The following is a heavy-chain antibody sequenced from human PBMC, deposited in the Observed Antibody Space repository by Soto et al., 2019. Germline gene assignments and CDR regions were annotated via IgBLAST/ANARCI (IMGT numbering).Heavy chain of an antibody. Sequence: EVQLVESGGGLVQPGGSLRLSCAASGFTFSSYWMHWVRQAPGKGLVWVSRINSDGSSTSYADSVKGRFTISRDNGKDPLYLQMNSLRAEDTAVYYCVRKSLVVATATREGFWGQGTLVTVSS. CDR3: VRKSLVVATATREGF. J-gene: IGHJ4*02. D-gene: IGHD2-21*02. CDR2: INSDGSST. V-gene: IGHV3-74*01. CDR1: GFTFSSYW.